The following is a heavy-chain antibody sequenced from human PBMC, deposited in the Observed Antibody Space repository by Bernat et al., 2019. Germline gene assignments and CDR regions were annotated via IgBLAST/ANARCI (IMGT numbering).Heavy chain of an antibody. CDR2: ISAYNGNT. Sequence: QVQLVQSGAEVKKPGASVKVSCKASGYTFTSYGISWVRQAPGQGLEWMGWISAYNGNTNYAQKLQGRVTMTTDTSTSTAYMEMRSLRSDDTAVYCCAGSSTWRVPESELGYWGQGTLVTVSS. CDR1: GYTFTSYG. V-gene: IGHV1-18*01. D-gene: IGHD6-19*01. J-gene: IGHJ4*02. CDR3: AGSSTWRVPESELGY.